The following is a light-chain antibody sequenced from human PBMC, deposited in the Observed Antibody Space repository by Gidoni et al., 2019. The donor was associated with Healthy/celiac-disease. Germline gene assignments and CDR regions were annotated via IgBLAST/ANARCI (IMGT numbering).Light chain of an antibody. V-gene: IGLV3-1*01. J-gene: IGLJ2*01. CDR3: QAWDSSTAGGV. CDR2: QDS. Sequence: SYELTQPPSVSVSPGQTASITCSGDKLGDKYACWYQQKPGQSPVLVIYQDSKRPSGIPERFSGSNSGNTATLTISGTQAMDEADYHCQAWDSSTAGGVFGGGTKLTVL. CDR1: KLGDKY.